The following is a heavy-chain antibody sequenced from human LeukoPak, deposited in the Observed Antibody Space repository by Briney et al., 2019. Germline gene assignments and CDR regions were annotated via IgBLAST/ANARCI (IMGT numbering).Heavy chain of an antibody. V-gene: IGHV4-34*01. CDR1: GGSFSGYY. D-gene: IGHD3-22*01. CDR3: ARTQGYYDSSGYYYFDY. J-gene: IGHJ4*02. CDR2: INHSGST. Sequence: SETLSLTCAVYGGSFSGYYWSWIRQPPGKGLEWIGEINHSGSTNYNPSLKSRVTISVDTSKNQFSLKLSSVTAADTAVYYCARTQGYYDSSGYYYFDYWGQGTLVTASS.